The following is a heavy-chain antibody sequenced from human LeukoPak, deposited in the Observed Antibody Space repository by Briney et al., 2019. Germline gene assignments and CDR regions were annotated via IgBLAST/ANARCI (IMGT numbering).Heavy chain of an antibody. CDR2: IYYSGST. Sequence: PSETLSLTCTVSGGPISSYYWSWIRQPPGKGLEWIGYIYYSGSTNYNPSLKSRVTISVDTSKNQFSLKLSSVTAADTAVYYCASSFGDYYYYYGMDVWGQGTTVTVSS. V-gene: IGHV4-59*08. CDR3: ASSFGDYYYYYGMDV. D-gene: IGHD3-10*01. CDR1: GGPISSYY. J-gene: IGHJ6*02.